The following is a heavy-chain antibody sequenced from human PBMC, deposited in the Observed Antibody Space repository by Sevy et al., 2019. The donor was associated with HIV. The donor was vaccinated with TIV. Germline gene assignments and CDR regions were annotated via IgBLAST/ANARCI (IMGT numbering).Heavy chain of an antibody. CDR2: ISSTSAYI. CDR1: GFTFSNYA. J-gene: IGHJ4*02. CDR3: ARAVLEISTWRSDY. Sequence: GGSLRLSCAASGFTFSNYAMSWVRQAPGKGLEWVSCISSTSAYINYADSVKGRFTISRDNAKNLLYLQMDSLRAEDTAVYYCARAVLEISTWRSDYWGQGTLVTVSS. V-gene: IGHV3-21*01. D-gene: IGHD1-1*01.